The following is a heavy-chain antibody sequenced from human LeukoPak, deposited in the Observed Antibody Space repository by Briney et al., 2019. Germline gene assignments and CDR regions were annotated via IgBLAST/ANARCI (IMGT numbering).Heavy chain of an antibody. CDR1: GYSITSGYY. J-gene: IGHJ4*02. Sequence: SETLSLTCAVSGYSITSGYYWGWIRQPPGKGLEWIGTIYHSESTYYNPSLKSRLTMSIDTSNNQFSLRLSSVTAADTAVYYCARIASGYFADYFDYWGQGTLVTVSS. D-gene: IGHD5-12*01. CDR3: ARIASGYFADYFDY. CDR2: IYHSEST. V-gene: IGHV4-38-2*01.